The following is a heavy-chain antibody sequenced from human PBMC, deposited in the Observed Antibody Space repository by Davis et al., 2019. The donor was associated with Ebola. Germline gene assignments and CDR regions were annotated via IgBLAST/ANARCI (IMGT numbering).Heavy chain of an antibody. CDR1: GGSFSGYY. CDR3: ARDIVYDSSGYYDDY. CDR2: INHSGST. Sequence: MPSETLSLTCAVYGGSFSGYYWSWIRQPPGKGLEWIGEINHSGSTNYNPSLKSRVTISVDTSKNQFSLKLSSVTAADTAVYYCARDIVYDSSGYYDDYWGQGTLVTVSS. J-gene: IGHJ4*02. D-gene: IGHD3-22*01. V-gene: IGHV4-34*01.